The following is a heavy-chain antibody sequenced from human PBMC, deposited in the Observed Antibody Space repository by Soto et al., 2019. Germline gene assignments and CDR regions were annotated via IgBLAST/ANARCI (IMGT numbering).Heavy chain of an antibody. CDR1: GYTFTGYY. CDR3: ARAYYDILTGYYTSYYYYGMDV. V-gene: IGHV1-2*02. D-gene: IGHD3-9*01. J-gene: IGHJ6*02. Sequence: ASVKVSCKASGYTFTGYYMHWVRQAPGQGLEWMGWINPNSGGTNYAQKFQGRVTMTRDTSISTAYMELSRLRSDDTAVYYCARAYYDILTGYYTSYYYYGMDVWGQGTTVTVS. CDR2: INPNSGGT.